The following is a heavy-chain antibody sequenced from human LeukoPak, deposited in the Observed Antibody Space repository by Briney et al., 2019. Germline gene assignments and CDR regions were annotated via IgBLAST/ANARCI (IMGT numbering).Heavy chain of an antibody. J-gene: IGHJ3*02. Sequence: GGSLRLSCAASGFTFSGYDMHWVRQATGKGLEWVSAIGTAGDTYYPGSVKGRFTISRENAKNSLYLQMNSLRAGDTAVYYCARGGAGTTGTDAFDIWGQGTMVTVSS. D-gene: IGHD1-1*01. CDR3: ARGGAGTTGTDAFDI. CDR2: IGTAGDT. CDR1: GFTFSGYD. V-gene: IGHV3-13*01.